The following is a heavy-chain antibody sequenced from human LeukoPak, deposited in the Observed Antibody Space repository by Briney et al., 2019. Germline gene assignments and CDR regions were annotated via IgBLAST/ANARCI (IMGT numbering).Heavy chain of an antibody. V-gene: IGHV4-31*03. D-gene: IGHD6-19*01. Sequence: SRTLSLTCTVSGVSITSGGYYWSWIRQHPGKGLEWIGYIYYSGHTYSTPSLKSRVTISLDTSKNQFSLKLSSVTAADTAVYYCARQLSSVPPDSWGQGTLVTVSS. CDR1: GVSITSGGYY. CDR3: ARQLSSVPPDS. J-gene: IGHJ4*02. CDR2: IYYSGHT.